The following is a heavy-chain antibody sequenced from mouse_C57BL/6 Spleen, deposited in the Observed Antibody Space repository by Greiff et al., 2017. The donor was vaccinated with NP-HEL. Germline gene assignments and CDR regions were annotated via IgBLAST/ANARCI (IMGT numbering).Heavy chain of an antibody. Sequence: VQLQQSGPELVKPGASVKISCKASGYAFSSSWMNWVKQRPGKGLEWIGRIYPGDGDTNYNGKFKGKATLTADKSSSTAYMQLSSLTSEDSAVYFCARDWDFAYWGQGTLVTVSA. CDR1: GYAFSSSW. D-gene: IGHD4-1*01. J-gene: IGHJ3*01. CDR3: ARDWDFAY. V-gene: IGHV1-82*01. CDR2: IYPGDGDT.